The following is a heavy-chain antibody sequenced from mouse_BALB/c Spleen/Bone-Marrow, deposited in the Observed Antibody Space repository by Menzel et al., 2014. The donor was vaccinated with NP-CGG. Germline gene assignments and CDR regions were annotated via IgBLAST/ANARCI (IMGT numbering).Heavy chain of an antibody. D-gene: IGHD2-4*01. J-gene: IGHJ3*01. Sequence: CGPELVKPGASVKMSCKASGYTFTSYYIHWVKQRPGQGLEWIGWIYPGDGSTKYNEKFKGKTTLTADKSSSTVYMLLSSLTSEDSAIYFCARDDYGYWGQGTLVTVSA. CDR3: ARDDYGY. CDR2: IYPGDGST. V-gene: IGHV1S56*01. CDR1: GYTFTSYY.